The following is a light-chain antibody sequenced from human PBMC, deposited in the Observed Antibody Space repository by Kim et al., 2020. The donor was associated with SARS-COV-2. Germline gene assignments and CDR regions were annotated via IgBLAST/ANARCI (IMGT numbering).Light chain of an antibody. CDR2: EVS. J-gene: IGLJ1*01. Sequence: GQSVTISCTGTSSDVGGYKYVSWYQQHPGKAPKLIIYEVSKRPSGVPDRFSGSKSGNTASLTVSGLQADDETDYYCSSYAGSNNYVFGTGTKVTVL. CDR3: SSYAGSNNYV. V-gene: IGLV2-8*01. CDR1: SSDVGGYKY.